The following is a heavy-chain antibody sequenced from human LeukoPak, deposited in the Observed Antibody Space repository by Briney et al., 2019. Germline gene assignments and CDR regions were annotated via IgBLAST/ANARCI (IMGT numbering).Heavy chain of an antibody. CDR3: ARDRRQQLVENAFDI. CDR1: GFIFSSYG. D-gene: IGHD6-13*01. J-gene: IGHJ3*02. CDR2: IWYDGSNK. Sequence: PGGSLRLSCAASGFIFSSYGMHWVRQAPGKGLEWVAVIWYDGSNKYYADSVKGRFTISRDNSKNTLYLQMNSLRAEDTAVYYCARDRRQQLVENAFDIWGQGTMVTVSS. V-gene: IGHV3-33*08.